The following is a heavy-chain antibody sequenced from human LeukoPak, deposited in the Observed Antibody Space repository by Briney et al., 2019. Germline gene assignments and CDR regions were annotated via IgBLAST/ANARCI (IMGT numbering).Heavy chain of an antibody. CDR3: ARAETYYDILTGYYLGEYFDY. D-gene: IGHD3-9*01. J-gene: IGHJ4*02. CDR1: GFTVSSNY. Sequence: GGSLRLSCAASGFTVSSNYMSWVRQAPGKGLEWVSVIYSGGSTYYADSVKGRFTISRDNSKNTLYLQVNSLRAEDTAVYYCARAETYYDILTGYYLGEYFDYWGQGTLVTVSS. V-gene: IGHV3-53*01. CDR2: IYSGGST.